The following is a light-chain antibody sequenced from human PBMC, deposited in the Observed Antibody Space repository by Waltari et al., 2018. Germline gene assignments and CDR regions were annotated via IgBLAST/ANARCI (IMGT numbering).Light chain of an antibody. CDR3: SSYAASRTYV. V-gene: IGLV2-14*03. J-gene: IGLJ1*01. CDR2: DVS. CDR1: SSDVGGYNY. Sequence: QSALTQPASVSASPGQSITIPCTGTSSDVGGYNYVSWYQQLPGKAPKLIIYDVSKRPSGVSNRFSGSKSANTASLTISGLQAEDEADYYCSSYAASRTYVFGTGTKVTVL.